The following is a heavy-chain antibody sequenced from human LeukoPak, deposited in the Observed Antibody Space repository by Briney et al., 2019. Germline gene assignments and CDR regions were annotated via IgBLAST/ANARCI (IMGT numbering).Heavy chain of an antibody. CDR3: AKMTPRSYHMDV. V-gene: IGHV3-23*01. CDR1: GFTFSNYA. CDR2: FSGNDGST. J-gene: IGHJ6*03. Sequence: PGGSLRLSCATSGFTFSNYAINWVREAPGKGLEWGSAFSGNDGSTYYADSVRGRFTISRDNSKHTLYLQMTSLRAEDTAVYYCAKMTPRSYHMDVWGKGTTVTVSS.